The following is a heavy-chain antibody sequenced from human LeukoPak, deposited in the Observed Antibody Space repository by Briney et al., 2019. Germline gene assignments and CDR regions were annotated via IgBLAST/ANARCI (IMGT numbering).Heavy chain of an antibody. CDR2: ILYSGTT. CDR1: GGSISPYY. V-gene: IGHV4-59*01. J-gene: IGHJ4*02. D-gene: IGHD1-1*01. CDR3: ARVGDWNDLVY. Sequence: SETLSLTCTVSGGSISPYYWSWIRQTPGKGLQWIGYILYSGTTTNYNPSLKSRVTISVDTSKNQFSLKLSSVTAADTAVYYCARVGDWNDLVYWGQGTLVTVSS.